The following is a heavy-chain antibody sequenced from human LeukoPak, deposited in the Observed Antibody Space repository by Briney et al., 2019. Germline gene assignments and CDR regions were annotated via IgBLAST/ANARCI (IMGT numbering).Heavy chain of an antibody. D-gene: IGHD2-2*01. J-gene: IGHJ6*03. CDR1: GGSTSSYY. V-gene: IGHV4-59*01. CDR2: IYYSGST. Sequence: PSETLSLXCAVSGGSTSSYYWSWIRLPPGKGLESIGYIYYSGSTNYNPSLKSRVTISVDTSKNQFSLKLSSVTAADTAVYYCARNAMLYYYMDVWGKGTTVTVSS. CDR3: ARNAMLYYYMDV.